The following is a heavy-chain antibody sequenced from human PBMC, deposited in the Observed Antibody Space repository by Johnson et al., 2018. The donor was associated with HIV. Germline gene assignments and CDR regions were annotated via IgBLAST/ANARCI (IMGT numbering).Heavy chain of an antibody. D-gene: IGHD4-17*01. CDR1: GFIFSDYY. Sequence: QVQLVESGGGLVKPGGSLRLSCAASGFIFSDYYMNWIRQAPGKGLEWVSYISSSGSTIYYADSVKGRFTISRDNAKNSLYLQMNSLRDEDTAVYSCARDSTPWGGDSVAYSFDIWGQGRMVTVSS. CDR2: ISSSGSTI. J-gene: IGHJ3*02. CDR3: ARDSTPWGGDSVAYSFDI. V-gene: IGHV3-11*04.